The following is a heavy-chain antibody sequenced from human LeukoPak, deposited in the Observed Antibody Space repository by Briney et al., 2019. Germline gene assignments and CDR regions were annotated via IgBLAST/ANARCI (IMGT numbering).Heavy chain of an antibody. CDR1: GYTFTGFA. CDR2: MNIGNGNT. J-gene: IGHJ4*02. V-gene: IGHV1-3*04. D-gene: IGHD3-10*01. Sequence: ASVKVPCKASGYTFTGFAVHWVRQAPGQRPEWMGWMNIGNGNTKYSQNFQDRITVIRDTSANTVYMELSSLRSEDTAVYYCARSEILDYYYGSGRYFDYWGQGSLVTVSS. CDR3: ARSEILDYYYGSGRYFDY.